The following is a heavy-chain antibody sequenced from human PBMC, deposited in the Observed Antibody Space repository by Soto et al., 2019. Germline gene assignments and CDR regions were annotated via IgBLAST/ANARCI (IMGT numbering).Heavy chain of an antibody. CDR2: INHSGST. D-gene: IGHD6-13*01. CDR1: GGSISSGGYS. CDR3: ARKYSSSWYLFDY. Sequence: PSETLSLTCAVSGGSISSGGYSWSWIRQPPGKGLEWIGEINHSGSTNYNPSLKSRVTISVDTSKNQFSLKLSSVTAADTAVYYCARKYSSSWYLFDYWGQGTLVTVSS. V-gene: IGHV4-30-2*01. J-gene: IGHJ4*02.